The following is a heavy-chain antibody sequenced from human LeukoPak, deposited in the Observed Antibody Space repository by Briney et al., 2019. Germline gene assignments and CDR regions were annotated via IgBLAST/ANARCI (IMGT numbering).Heavy chain of an antibody. CDR3: ARPYSSGWYDYYYMDV. J-gene: IGHJ6*03. D-gene: IGHD6-19*01. Sequence: GASVKVSCKASGYTFTSYGVSWVRQAPGQGLEWMGWINPNSGGTNYAQKFQGRVTMTRDTSISTAYMELSRLRSDDTAVYYCARPYSSGWYDYYYMDVWGKGTTATISS. CDR2: INPNSGGT. CDR1: GYTFTSYG. V-gene: IGHV1-2*02.